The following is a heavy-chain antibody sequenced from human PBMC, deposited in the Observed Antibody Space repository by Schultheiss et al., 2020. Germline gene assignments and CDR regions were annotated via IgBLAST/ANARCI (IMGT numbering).Heavy chain of an antibody. D-gene: IGHD6-13*01. V-gene: IGHV1-8*02. CDR1: GGTFSSYA. CDR3: ATARHSSSWYANWFDP. J-gene: IGHJ5*02. Sequence: VKVSCKASGGTFSSYAISWVRQAPGQGLEWMGWMNPNSGNTGYAQKFQGRVTMTRNTSISTAYMELSSLRSEDTAVYYCATARHSSSWYANWFDPWGQGTLVTVSS. CDR2: MNPNSGNT.